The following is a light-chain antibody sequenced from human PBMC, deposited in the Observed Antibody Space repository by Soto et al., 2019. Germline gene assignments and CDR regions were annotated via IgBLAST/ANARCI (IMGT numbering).Light chain of an antibody. Sequence: IQLTQSPSSLSLSPGDRATISCRASQSISSYLAWYQQKPGQAPKLLIYAASTLQSGVPARFSGSGSGTDFTLTISSLQPEDFAAYYCQQLNNYPPITFGQGTRLEIK. V-gene: IGKV1-9*01. CDR3: QQLNNYPPIT. CDR2: AAS. J-gene: IGKJ5*01. CDR1: QSISSY.